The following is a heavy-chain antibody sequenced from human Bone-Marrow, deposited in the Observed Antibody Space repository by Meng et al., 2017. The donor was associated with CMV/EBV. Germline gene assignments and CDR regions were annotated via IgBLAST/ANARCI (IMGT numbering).Heavy chain of an antibody. D-gene: IGHD3-9*01. CDR1: GCSISSSSYY. J-gene: IGHJ6*02. V-gene: IGHV4-39*01. Sequence: SETLSLTCTVSGCSISSSSYYWGWIRQPPGKGLEWIGSIYYSGSTYYNPSLKSRVTISVDTSKNQFSLKLSSVTAADTAVYYCARQDKLRYFDWLPYYYYGMDVWGQGTTVTVSS. CDR3: ARQDKLRYFDWLPYYYYGMDV. CDR2: IYYSGST.